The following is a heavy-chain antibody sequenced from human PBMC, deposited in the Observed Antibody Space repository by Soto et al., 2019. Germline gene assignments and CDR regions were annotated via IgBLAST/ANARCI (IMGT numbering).Heavy chain of an antibody. J-gene: IGHJ6*02. D-gene: IGHD2-15*01. V-gene: IGHV3-30*03. CDR2: ITYDGSSK. CDR3: AIDRGSWGYSVYYYYGMDV. CDR1: GFTFSSYG. Sequence: GGSLRLSCAASGFTFSSYGMHWVRQAPGKGLVWVAGITYDGSSKNYADSVKGRFTISRDKSKNTLYLQMNSLRAEDTAVYYCAIDRGSWGYSVYYYYGMDVWGQGTTVTVSS.